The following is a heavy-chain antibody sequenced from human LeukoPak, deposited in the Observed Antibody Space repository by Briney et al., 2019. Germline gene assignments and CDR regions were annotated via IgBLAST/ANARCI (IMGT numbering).Heavy chain of an antibody. V-gene: IGHV4-38-2*02. CDR3: ARDLWFGEPFDY. CDR1: GYSISSGYY. Sequence: PSETLSLTCTVSGYSISSGYYWGWIRQPPGKGLEGIGSIYHSGSTYYNPSLKSRVTISVDTSKNQFSLKLSSVTAADTAVYYCARDLWFGEPFDYWGQGTLVTVSS. J-gene: IGHJ4*02. CDR2: IYHSGST. D-gene: IGHD3-10*01.